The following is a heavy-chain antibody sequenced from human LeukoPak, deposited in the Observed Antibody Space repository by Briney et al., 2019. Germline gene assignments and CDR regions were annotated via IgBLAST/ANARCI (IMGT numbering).Heavy chain of an antibody. CDR2: ISNSSVTI. V-gene: IGHV3-48*01. CDR3: AREVVGATNDY. Sequence: GGSLRLSCAASGFTFSTYSMNWVRQAPGKGLEWVSYISNSSVTIYYADSVKGRFTISRDNAKNSLYLQMNSLRAEDTAVYYCAREVVGATNDYWGQGTLVTVSS. J-gene: IGHJ4*02. CDR1: GFTFSTYS. D-gene: IGHD1-26*01.